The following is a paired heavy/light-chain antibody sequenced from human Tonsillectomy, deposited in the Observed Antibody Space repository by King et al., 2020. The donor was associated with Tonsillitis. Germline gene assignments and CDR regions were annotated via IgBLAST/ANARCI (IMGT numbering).Heavy chain of an antibody. CDR2: VYTSAST. Sequence: QVQLQESGPGLVKPSETLSLTCTVSGGFISTYSWSWIRQPAGKGLEWIGRVYTSASTNYNPSLKSRVTMSVDPSKNQFSLKLSSVTAADTAVYYCARDYDYGDYPPRYYMDVWGKGTTVTVSS. CDR1: GGFISTYS. V-gene: IGHV4-4*07. D-gene: IGHD4-17*01. CDR3: ARDYDYGDYPPRYYMDV. J-gene: IGHJ6*03.
Light chain of an antibody. CDR2: GAS. Sequence: EIVLTQSPGTLSLSPGERATLSCRASQSVVSSYLAWFQHKPGQAPRLLIYGASSRATGIPDRFSGSGSGTDFTLTISRLEPEDFAVYFCQQYGSSTLTFGGGTKVEIK. CDR3: QQYGSSTLT. J-gene: IGKJ4*01. CDR1: QSVVSSY. V-gene: IGKV3-20*01.